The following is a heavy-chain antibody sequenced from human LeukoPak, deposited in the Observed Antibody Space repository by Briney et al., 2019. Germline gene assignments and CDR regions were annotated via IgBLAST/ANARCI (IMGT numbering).Heavy chain of an antibody. D-gene: IGHD5-18*01. J-gene: IGHJ4*02. CDR3: ARVYVDTAMDYFDY. V-gene: IGHV3-53*01. Sequence: GGSLLLSCAASGFTVSSNYMSWVRPAPGKGLEWASVIYSGGSTYYADSVKGRFTISRDNSKNTLYLQMNSLRAEDTAVYYCARVYVDTAMDYFDYWGQGTLVTVSS. CDR2: IYSGGST. CDR1: GFTVSSNY.